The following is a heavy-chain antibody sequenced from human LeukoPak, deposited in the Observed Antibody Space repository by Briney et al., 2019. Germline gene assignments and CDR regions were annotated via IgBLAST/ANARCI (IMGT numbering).Heavy chain of an antibody. CDR3: ARGTIPR. J-gene: IGHJ4*02. V-gene: IGHV3-48*03. D-gene: IGHD2-2*02. CDR1: GFTFSSYE. Sequence: GGSLRLSCVASGFTFSSYEMNWVRQASGKGLEWVSYISGSGDPIYYADSVKGRFTISRDNAKNSLYLQMNSLRAEDTAVYYCARGTIPRWGQGTLVTVSS. CDR2: ISGSGDPI.